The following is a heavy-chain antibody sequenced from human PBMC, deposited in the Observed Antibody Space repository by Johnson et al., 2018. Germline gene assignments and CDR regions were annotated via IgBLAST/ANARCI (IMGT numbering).Heavy chain of an antibody. D-gene: IGHD2-15*01. V-gene: IGHV4-59*01. CDR1: GGSISSYY. J-gene: IGHJ4*02. CDR3: AKGGRVALVGATPDD. Sequence: QVQLQESGPGLVKPSETLSLTCTVSGGSISSYYWSWIRQPPGKGLEWIGYIYYSGSTNYNPSLKSRVTISVDTSKNQFSLKLSSVTAAETAVYYCAKGGRVALVGATPDDWGQGTQVTVSS. CDR2: IYYSGST.